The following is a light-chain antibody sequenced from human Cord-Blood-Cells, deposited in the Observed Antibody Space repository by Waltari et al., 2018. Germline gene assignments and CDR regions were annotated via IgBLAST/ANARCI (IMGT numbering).Light chain of an antibody. CDR1: QSVSSSY. CDR3: QQYGSSVT. Sequence: EIVLPQSPGTLSLSPGERATLSCRASQSVSSSYLAWYQQNPGQAPRLLIYGASSRATGIPDRFSGSGSGTDFTLTISRLEPEDFAVYYCQQYGSSVTFGPGTKVDIK. V-gene: IGKV3-20*01. J-gene: IGKJ3*01. CDR2: GAS.